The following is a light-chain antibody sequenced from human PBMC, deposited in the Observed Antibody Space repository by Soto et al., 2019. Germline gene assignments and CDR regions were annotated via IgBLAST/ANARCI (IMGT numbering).Light chain of an antibody. J-gene: IGKJ4*01. CDR1: QSISIW. Sequence: DIQMTHSPSTLSASVGDRVTITCRASQSISIWLAWHQQKPGKAPKLLIYDASSLESGVPSRFSGSGSGTEFTLTISSLQPDDFATYYCQQCDSYPLTFGGGTKVEIK. CDR2: DAS. CDR3: QQCDSYPLT. V-gene: IGKV1-5*01.